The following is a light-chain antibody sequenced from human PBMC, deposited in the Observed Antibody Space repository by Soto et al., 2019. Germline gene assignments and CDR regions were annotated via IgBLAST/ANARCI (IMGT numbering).Light chain of an antibody. J-gene: IGKJ1*01. CDR2: VAS. V-gene: IGKV3-15*01. CDR3: QQYKSWPT. CDR1: QSVSRN. Sequence: EKVMTQSPATLSVSPGERATLSCRASQSVSRNVAWYQQKPGQAPRLLIYVASTRATGIPARFSGSGSGADFTLTINSLQSEDFAVYYCQQYKSWPTFGQGTKVEIK.